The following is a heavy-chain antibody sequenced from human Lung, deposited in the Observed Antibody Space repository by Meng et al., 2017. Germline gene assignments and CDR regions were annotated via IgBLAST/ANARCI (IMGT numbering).Heavy chain of an antibody. CDR2: INRDGTKP. J-gene: IGHJ1*01. CDR1: GFTFTAHW. CDR3: TNDRLNH. V-gene: IGHV3-74*01. Sequence: VQLGGSGGRFVAPGGSLTLSCAASGFTFTAHWMHWVRQGPGKGLVWVSRINRDGTKPTYADSVKGRFSISRDNAKNTLSLQMNNLRAEDTAFYYCTNDRLNHWGQGALVTVSS. D-gene: IGHD1-1*01.